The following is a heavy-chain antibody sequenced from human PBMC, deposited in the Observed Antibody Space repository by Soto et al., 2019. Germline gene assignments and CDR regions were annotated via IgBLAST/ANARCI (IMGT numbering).Heavy chain of an antibody. Sequence: QVQLKQSGGEVKNSGASVKVSCQSAGYAFIKYGINWVRQAPGKGLEWLGWISPYNGDTNYAQKFQGRLTRPTDTSANPSYMELRSLRTDDTAMYFCERDPGGLITVKWDFDFCGQGTLVIVAS. D-gene: IGHD1-20*01. V-gene: IGHV1-18*01. J-gene: IGHJ4*02. CDR1: GYAFIKYG. CDR2: ISPYNGDT. CDR3: ERDPGGLITVKWDFDF.